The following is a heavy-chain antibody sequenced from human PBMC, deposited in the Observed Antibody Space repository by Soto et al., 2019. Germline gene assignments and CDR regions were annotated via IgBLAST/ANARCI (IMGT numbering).Heavy chain of an antibody. CDR3: ARDGWTAALFCDY. CDR2: ISTSSSYT. CDR1: GFSFSDYY. J-gene: IGHJ4*02. Sequence: QVQLVESGGGLVKPGGSLRFSCSASGFSFSDYYMSWVRQAPGKGLEWVSYISTSSSYTNYADSVKGRFTISRDNAKNSLYLQMNSLRAEDTAVYYCARDGWTAALFCDYWGQGTLVTVSS. D-gene: IGHD2-15*01. V-gene: IGHV3-11*05.